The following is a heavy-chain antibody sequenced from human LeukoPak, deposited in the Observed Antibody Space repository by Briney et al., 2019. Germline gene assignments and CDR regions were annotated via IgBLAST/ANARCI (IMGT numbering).Heavy chain of an antibody. V-gene: IGHV3-23*01. D-gene: IGHD3-10*01. CDR3: AKAIVGITRGFDR. Sequence: PGGSLRLSCAASGFTFSSYAMNWVRQAPGKGLDRVSGISGSGGTTYYADSVKGRFTISRDNSKNILYLQMNTLRAEDTAVYYCAKAIVGITRGFDRWGRGTLVTVSS. J-gene: IGHJ2*01. CDR1: GFTFSSYA. CDR2: ISGSGGTT.